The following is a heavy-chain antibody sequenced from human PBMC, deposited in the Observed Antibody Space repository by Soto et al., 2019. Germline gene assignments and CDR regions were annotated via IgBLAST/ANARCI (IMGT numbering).Heavy chain of an antibody. D-gene: IGHD2-15*01. CDR2: INHNTNT. CDR1: GGSFSDTY. Sequence: SETLSLTCAVYGGSFSDTYWNWFRQPPGKGLEWIGEINHNTNTIYNPSLTSRVTISVDTSKNQFSLKLSSVTAADTAVYYCAREVAVAASNWFDPWGQGTLVTVSS. V-gene: IGHV4-34*01. J-gene: IGHJ5*02. CDR3: AREVAVAASNWFDP.